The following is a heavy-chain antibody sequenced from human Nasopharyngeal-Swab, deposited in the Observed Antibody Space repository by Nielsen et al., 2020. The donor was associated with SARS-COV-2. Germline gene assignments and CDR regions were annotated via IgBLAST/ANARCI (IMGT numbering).Heavy chain of an antibody. V-gene: IGHV3-74*01. D-gene: IGHD6-19*01. Sequence: GGSLRLSCAASGFTFSSYWMHWVRQAPGKGLVWVSRINTDGSTTNYADSVKGRFTISRDNAKNTLYLQMNSLRAEDTAVYYCAREAQTGYSSGWRYYYYGMDVWGQGTTVTVSS. CDR3: AREAQTGYSSGWRYYYYGMDV. CDR2: INTDGSTT. J-gene: IGHJ6*02. CDR1: GFTFSSYW.